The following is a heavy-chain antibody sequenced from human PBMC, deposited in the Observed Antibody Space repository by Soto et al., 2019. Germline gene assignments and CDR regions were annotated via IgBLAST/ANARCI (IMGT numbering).Heavy chain of an antibody. CDR1: GYTFTGYY. D-gene: IGHD6-13*01. CDR2: INPNSGGT. Sequence: ASVKVSCKASGYTFTGYYMHWVRQAPGQGLEWMGWINPNSGGTNYAQKFQGWVTMTRDTSISTAYMELSRLRADDTAVYYCARDQPPPAAAGSYYYYYGMDVWGQGTTVTVSS. CDR3: ARDQPPPAAAGSYYYYYGMDV. V-gene: IGHV1-2*04. J-gene: IGHJ6*02.